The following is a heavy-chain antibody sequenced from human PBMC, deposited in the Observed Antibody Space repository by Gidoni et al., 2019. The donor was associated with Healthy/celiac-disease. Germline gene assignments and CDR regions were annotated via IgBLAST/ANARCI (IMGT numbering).Heavy chain of an antibody. J-gene: IGHJ5*02. CDR2: IYHSGST. CDR1: GGSISSGGYS. D-gene: IGHD3-9*01. V-gene: IGHV4-30-2*01. Sequence: QLQLQESGSGLVRPSQTLSLTCAVSGGSISSGGYSWSWLRQPPGKGLEWIGYIYHSGSTYYNPSLKSRVTISVDRSKNQFSLKLSSVTAADTAVYYCARDLRYNWFDPWGQGTLVTVSS. CDR3: ARDLRYNWFDP.